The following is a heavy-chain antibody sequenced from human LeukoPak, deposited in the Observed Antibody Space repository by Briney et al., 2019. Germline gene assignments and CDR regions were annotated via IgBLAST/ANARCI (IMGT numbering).Heavy chain of an antibody. J-gene: IGHJ5*02. CDR1: GFRFNLYE. D-gene: IGHD3-10*01. V-gene: IGHV3-48*03. CDR3: ATQAGYYDSGISDL. Sequence: GGSLRLSCAASGFRFNLYEMNWARQAPGKGLEWVAYISSSNSAIYYTDSVKGRFTISRDNPKNSLYLQMNSLRADDTAIYYCATQAGYYDSGISDLWGEGTLVTVSS. CDR2: ISSSNSAI.